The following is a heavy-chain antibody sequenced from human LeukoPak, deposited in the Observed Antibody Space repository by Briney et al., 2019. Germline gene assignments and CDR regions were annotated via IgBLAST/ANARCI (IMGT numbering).Heavy chain of an antibody. CDR2: IWYDGSNK. D-gene: IGHD3-22*01. J-gene: IGHJ3*02. V-gene: IGHV3-33*01. CDR1: GFTFSSYG. CDR3: ARDAYYDSTGLSAFDI. Sequence: GGSLRLSCAVSGFTFSSYGMHWVRQAPGQGLEWVAVIWYDGSNKYYAGSVKGRFTISRDNSKNTLYLQMNSLRAEDTAVYYCARDAYYDSTGLSAFDIWGQGTMVTVSS.